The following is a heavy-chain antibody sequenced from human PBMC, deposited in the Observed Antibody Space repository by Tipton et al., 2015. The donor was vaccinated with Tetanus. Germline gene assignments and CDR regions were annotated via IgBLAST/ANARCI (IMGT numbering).Heavy chain of an antibody. D-gene: IGHD4-17*01. J-gene: IGHJ5*02. V-gene: IGHV4-59*01. CDR3: ARGGRYDYGVQGWFDP. CDR2: IYYSGST. CDR1: GGSIRSYY. Sequence: TLSLTCTVSGGSIRSYYWSWIRQPPGKGLEWIGYIYYSGSTNYNPSLKSRVTISVDTSKNQFSLKLSSVTAADTAVYYCARGGRYDYGVQGWFDPWGQGTLVTVSS.